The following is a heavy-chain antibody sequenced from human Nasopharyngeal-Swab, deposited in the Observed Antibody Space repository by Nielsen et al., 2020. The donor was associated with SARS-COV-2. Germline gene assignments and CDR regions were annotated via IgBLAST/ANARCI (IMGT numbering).Heavy chain of an antibody. J-gene: IGHJ6*03. D-gene: IGHD2-15*01. Sequence: SETLSLTCTVSGGSVSSGSYYWSWIRQPPGKGLEWIGYIYYTGSTNYNASLKSRVTISADTSKNQFSLKLSSVTAADTAVYYCARGPLPRYCSGGSCYSRYYYYMDVWGKGTTVTVSS. CDR3: ARGPLPRYCSGGSCYSRYYYYMDV. CDR2: IYYTGST. CDR1: GGSVSSGSYY. V-gene: IGHV4-61*01.